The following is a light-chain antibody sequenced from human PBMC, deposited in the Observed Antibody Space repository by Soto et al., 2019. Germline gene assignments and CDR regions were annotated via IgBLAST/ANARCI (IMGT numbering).Light chain of an antibody. J-gene: IGKJ1*01. CDR2: DAS. CDR1: QSVTNY. V-gene: IGKV3-11*01. Sequence: EVVLTQSPATLSLSPGERATLSCWASQSVTNYLASYQQKPGHAASRVIYDASNRATGIPARFSGSGSGTDFTLTISTLEPEDSAVYYCQQRYNWPWTFGQGTQVEIK. CDR3: QQRYNWPWT.